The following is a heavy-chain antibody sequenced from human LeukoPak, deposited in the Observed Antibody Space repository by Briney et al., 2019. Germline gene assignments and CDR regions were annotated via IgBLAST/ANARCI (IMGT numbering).Heavy chain of an antibody. J-gene: IGHJ6*04. CDR3: ATVLRFLEWPFRMDV. D-gene: IGHD3-3*01. CDR2: INHSGST. CDR1: GGSFSGYY. Sequence: SETLSLTCAVYGGSFSGYYWSWIRQPPGKGLEWIGEINHSGSTNYNPSLKSRVTISVDMSKNQFSLKLTSVTAADTAVYYCATVLRFLEWPFRMDVWGKGTTVTVSS. V-gene: IGHV4-34*01.